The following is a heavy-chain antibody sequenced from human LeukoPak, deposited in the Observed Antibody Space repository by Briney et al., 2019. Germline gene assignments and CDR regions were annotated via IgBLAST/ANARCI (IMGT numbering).Heavy chain of an antibody. V-gene: IGHV4-59*08. D-gene: IGHD6-13*01. Sequence: PSETLSLTCTVSGGSISRYYWSWLRQPPGKGVECIGYIYFSGSTNYNPSLNSRVTISIDTSKNQFSLKLSSVTAADTAVYYCARYYSSSWYFDYWGQGTLVTVSS. CDR1: GGSISRYY. J-gene: IGHJ4*02. CDR3: ARYYSSSWYFDY. CDR2: IYFSGST.